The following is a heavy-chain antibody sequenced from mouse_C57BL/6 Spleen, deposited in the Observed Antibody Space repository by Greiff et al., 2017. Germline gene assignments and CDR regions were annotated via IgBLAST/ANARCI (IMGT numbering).Heavy chain of an antibody. D-gene: IGHD1-1*01. Sequence: EVKLVESGGGLVKPGGSLKLSCAASGFTFSDYGMHWVRQAPEKGLEWVAYISSGSSTIYYADTVKGRFTISRDTAKNTLFLQMTSLRSEDTAMYYCARPITTVGATPLDYWGQGTTLTVSS. CDR1: GFTFSDYG. J-gene: IGHJ2*01. V-gene: IGHV5-17*01. CDR2: ISSGSSTI. CDR3: ARPITTVGATPLDY.